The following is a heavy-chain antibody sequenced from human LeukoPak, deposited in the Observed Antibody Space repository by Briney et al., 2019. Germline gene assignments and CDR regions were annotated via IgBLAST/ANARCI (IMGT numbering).Heavy chain of an antibody. V-gene: IGHV3-9*01. CDR2: ISWNSGSI. CDR3: AKDLSDYGNAFDI. D-gene: IGHD4-17*01. CDR1: GFTFDDYA. J-gene: IGHJ3*02. Sequence: GGSLRLPCAASGFTFDDYAMHWVRQAPGKGLEWVSGISWNSGSIGYADSVKGRFTISRDNAKNSLYLQMNSLRAEDTALYYCAKDLSDYGNAFDIWGQGTMVTVSS.